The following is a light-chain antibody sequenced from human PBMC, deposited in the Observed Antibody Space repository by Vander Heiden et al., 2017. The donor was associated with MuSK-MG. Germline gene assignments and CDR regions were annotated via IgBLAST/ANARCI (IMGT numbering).Light chain of an antibody. CDR1: QSVSSY. Sequence: EIVLTQSPATLSLSPGERATLSCRASQSVSSYLAWYQQKPGQAPRLLIYDASNRATGIPARFSGSGSGTDFTLTIRSLEPEDFAVCYCQQRVNSAPLFTFGPGTRVD. CDR2: DAS. V-gene: IGKV3-11*01. CDR3: QQRVNSAPLFT. J-gene: IGKJ3*01.